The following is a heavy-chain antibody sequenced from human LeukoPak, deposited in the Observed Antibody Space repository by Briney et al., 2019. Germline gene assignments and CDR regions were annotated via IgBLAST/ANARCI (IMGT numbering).Heavy chain of an antibody. Sequence: PGGSLRLSCAASGFTFDDYAMHWVRQAPGKGLEWGSGISWNSGSIGYADSVKGRFTISRDNAKNSLYLQMNSLRAEDTALYYCAKDSSAVAGLFDYRGQGTLVTVSS. CDR1: GFTFDDYA. CDR3: AKDSSAVAGLFDY. CDR2: ISWNSGSI. V-gene: IGHV3-9*01. D-gene: IGHD6-19*01. J-gene: IGHJ4*02.